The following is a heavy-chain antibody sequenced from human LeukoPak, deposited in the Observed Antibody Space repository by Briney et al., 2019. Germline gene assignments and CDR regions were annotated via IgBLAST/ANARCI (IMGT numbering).Heavy chain of an antibody. J-gene: IGHJ3*02. D-gene: IGHD6-19*01. CDR2: ISGSGSTI. CDR3: TRDRLVHGAFDI. CDR1: GFTFSDYY. Sequence: GGSLRLSCAASGFTFSDYYMSWIRQAPGKGLEWVSYISGSGSTIFYADSVKGRFTISRDNAKSSLHLQMNSLRAEDTAVYYCTRDRLVHGAFDIWGQGTMVTVSS. V-gene: IGHV3-11*04.